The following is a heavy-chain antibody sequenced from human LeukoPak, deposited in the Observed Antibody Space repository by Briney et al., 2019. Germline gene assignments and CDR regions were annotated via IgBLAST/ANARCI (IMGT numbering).Heavy chain of an antibody. D-gene: IGHD5-18*01. CDR2: ISNDGSKR. V-gene: IGHV3-30*18. CDR3: AKDRYSYAFEYSDS. Sequence: GGSLRLSCAASGFTFSSYGMHWVRQAPGKGLEWVAVISNDGSKRYYADSVKGRFTISRDNSKNTLSLQVSSLRAEDTAVYYCAKDRYSYAFEYSDSWGQGTLVTVSS. CDR1: GFTFSSYG. J-gene: IGHJ4*02.